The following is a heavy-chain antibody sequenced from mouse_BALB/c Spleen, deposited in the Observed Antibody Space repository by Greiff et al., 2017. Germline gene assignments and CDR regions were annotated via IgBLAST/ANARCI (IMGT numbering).Heavy chain of an antibody. D-gene: IGHD2-4*01. CDR2: IDPANGNT. CDR1: GFNIKDTY. J-gene: IGHJ2*01. Sequence: EVKLMESGAELVKPGASVKLSCTASGFNIKDTYMHWVKQRPEQGLEWIGRIDPANGNTKYDPKFQGKATITADTSSNTAYLQLSSLTSEDTAVYYCALIYYDYDDYWGQGTTLTVSS. CDR3: ALIYYDYDDY. V-gene: IGHV14-3*02.